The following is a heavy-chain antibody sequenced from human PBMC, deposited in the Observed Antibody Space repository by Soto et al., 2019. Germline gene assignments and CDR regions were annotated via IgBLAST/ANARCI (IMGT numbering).Heavy chain of an antibody. CDR1: GGTFSSYA. CDR2: IIPIFGTA. J-gene: IGHJ6*02. V-gene: IGHV1-69*01. D-gene: IGHD6-19*01. CDR3: ARDQSSGWYGKESGLDV. Sequence: QVQLVQSGAEVKKPGSSVKVSCKASGGTFSSYAISWVRQAPEQGLEWMGGIIPIFGTANYAQKFQGRVTITADESTSTVYMELRSLRSDDTAMFYCARDQSSGWYGKESGLDVWGQGTTVTVSS.